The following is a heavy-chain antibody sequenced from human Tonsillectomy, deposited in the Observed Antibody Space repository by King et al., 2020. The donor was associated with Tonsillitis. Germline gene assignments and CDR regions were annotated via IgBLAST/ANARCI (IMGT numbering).Heavy chain of an antibody. Sequence: QLQESGPGLVTPSETLSLTCTVSGGPISTYYWSWIRQTPGNGLEWIGYIYYSESTNYNPSLKSRVTISLDTSKNPFSLKLSSVTAADTSVYYCARVAGTYGGFGQLYFDYWGQGTLVTVSS. D-gene: IGHD2-8*01. CDR2: IYYSEST. CDR1: GGPISTYY. J-gene: IGHJ4*02. V-gene: IGHV4-59*01. CDR3: ARVAGTYGGFGQLYFDY.